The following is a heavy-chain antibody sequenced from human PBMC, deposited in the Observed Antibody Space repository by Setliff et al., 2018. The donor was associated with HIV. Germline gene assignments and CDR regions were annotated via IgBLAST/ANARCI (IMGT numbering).Heavy chain of an antibody. Sequence: SETLSLTCTVSGGSISSHYWSWIRQPPGKGLEWTGSVYPSGSIHPSGATNYNPSLKGRVTISLDTSNNQFSLKVNSVTAADTAIYYCARGGPTVAYGVDVWGQGTTVTVSS. CDR1: GGSISSHY. CDR2: VYPSGSIHPSGAT. D-gene: IGHD4-17*01. CDR3: ARGGPTVAYGVDV. J-gene: IGHJ6*02. V-gene: IGHV4-59*11.